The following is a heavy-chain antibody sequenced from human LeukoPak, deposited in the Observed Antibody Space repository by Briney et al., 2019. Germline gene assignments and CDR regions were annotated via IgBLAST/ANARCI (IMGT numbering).Heavy chain of an antibody. J-gene: IGHJ4*02. CDR1: GGSFSGYY. CDR2: IYHSGST. Sequence: PSETLSLTCAVYGGSFSGYYWSWIRQPPGKGLEWIGEIYHSGSTNYNPSLKSRVTISVDKSKNQFSLKLSSVTAADTAVYYCARGGEGSWYSNWGQGTLVTVSS. CDR3: ARGGEGSWYSN. D-gene: IGHD6-13*01. V-gene: IGHV4-34*01.